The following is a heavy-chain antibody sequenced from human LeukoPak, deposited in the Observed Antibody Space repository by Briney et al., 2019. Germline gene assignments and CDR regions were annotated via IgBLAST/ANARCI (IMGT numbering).Heavy chain of an antibody. CDR1: GFTFNSYT. CDR3: AQRAYRIWFDP. D-gene: IGHD3-16*02. Sequence: GGSLRLSCAASGFTFNSYTMNWVRQAPGKGLEWVSAISGSGGSTYYADSVKGRFTISRDNSKNTLYLQMNSLRAEDTAVYYCAQRAYRIWFDPWGQGTLVTVSS. V-gene: IGHV3-23*01. J-gene: IGHJ5*02. CDR2: ISGSGGST.